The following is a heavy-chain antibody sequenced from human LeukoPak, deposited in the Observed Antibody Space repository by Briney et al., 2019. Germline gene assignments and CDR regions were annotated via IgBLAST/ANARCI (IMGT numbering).Heavy chain of an antibody. CDR3: AKDIRGGGGYYGSGKGLYYYYYGMDV. D-gene: IGHD3-10*01. CDR2: ISWNSGSI. Sequence: GGSLRLSCAASGFTFDDYAMHWVRLAPGKGLEWVSGISWNSGSIGYADSVKGRFTISRDNAKNSLYLQMNSLRAEDTALYYCAKDIRGGGGYYGSGKGLYYYYYGMDVWGQGTTVTVSS. CDR1: GFTFDDYA. J-gene: IGHJ6*02. V-gene: IGHV3-9*01.